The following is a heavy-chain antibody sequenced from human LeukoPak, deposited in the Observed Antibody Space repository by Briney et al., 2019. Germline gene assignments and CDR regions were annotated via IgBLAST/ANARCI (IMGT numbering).Heavy chain of an antibody. V-gene: IGHV1-8*03. Sequence: ASVKVSCKASGYTFISYDINWLRQATGQGLEWMGWMNPNSGNTGYAQKFQDRVTITRNTSITTAYMELSSLRSEDTAVYYCARDLPLSSSEDYWGQGTLVTVSS. D-gene: IGHD6-13*01. CDR3: ARDLPLSSSEDY. CDR2: MNPNSGNT. CDR1: GYTFISYD. J-gene: IGHJ4*02.